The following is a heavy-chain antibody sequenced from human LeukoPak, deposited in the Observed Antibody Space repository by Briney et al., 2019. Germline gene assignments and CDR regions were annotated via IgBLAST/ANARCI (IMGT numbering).Heavy chain of an antibody. V-gene: IGHV3-48*03. Sequence: GGSLRLSCAASGXTFXSXXXXXVXXAPXXXXXWXSYITADGSNKYYAASVKGRFPISRDNAKKSLYLQMNSLRADETAIXYCAREVEWELPDYWGQGTLVTVSS. CDR1: GXTFXSXX. CDR3: AREVEWELPDY. J-gene: IGHJ4*02. CDR2: ITADGSNK. D-gene: IGHD1-26*01.